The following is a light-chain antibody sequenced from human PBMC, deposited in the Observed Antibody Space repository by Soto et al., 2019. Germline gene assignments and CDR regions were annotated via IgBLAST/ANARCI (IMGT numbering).Light chain of an antibody. CDR2: EVS. CDR1: SGDIGGYNF. Sequence: QSALTQPASVSGSPGQSITISCTGTSGDIGGYNFVSWYQQHPGKAPKVIIYEVSNRPSGVSNRFSGSKSGNTASLTISGLQAEDEADDYCNSYTSTSARVFRGGTKLPS. J-gene: IGLJ3*02. V-gene: IGLV2-14*01. CDR3: NSYTSTSARV.